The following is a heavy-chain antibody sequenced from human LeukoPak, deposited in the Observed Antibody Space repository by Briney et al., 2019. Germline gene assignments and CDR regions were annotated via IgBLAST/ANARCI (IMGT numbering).Heavy chain of an antibody. CDR2: ISYSGST. CDR3: ASEPALGDVDY. Sequence: SETLSLTCTVSGGSISSYYWSWIRQPPGKGLEWIGYISYSGSTNYNPSLKSRVTISVDTSKNQFSLKLSSVTAADTAVYYCASEPALGDVDYWGQGTLVTVSS. V-gene: IGHV4-59*01. D-gene: IGHD7-27*01. J-gene: IGHJ4*02. CDR1: GGSISSYY.